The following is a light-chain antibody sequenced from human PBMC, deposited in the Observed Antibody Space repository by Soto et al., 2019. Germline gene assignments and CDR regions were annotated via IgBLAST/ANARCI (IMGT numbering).Light chain of an antibody. V-gene: IGLV3-21*02. CDR2: DDS. CDR3: QVWDSRRDRYD. CDR1: NIGSHT. J-gene: IGLJ1*01. Sequence: SYELTQPPSVSVAPGQTAWITCGGNNIGSHTVHWYQQRPGQAPVLVVYDDSDRPSGIPERFSGSKSGNTATLTISRVEAGDEADYYCQVWDSRRDRYDFGTGTKVTVL.